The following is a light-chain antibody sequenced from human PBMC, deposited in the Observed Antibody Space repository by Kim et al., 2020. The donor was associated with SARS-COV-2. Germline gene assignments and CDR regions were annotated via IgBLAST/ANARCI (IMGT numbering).Light chain of an antibody. CDR2: GAS. CDR1: QGIGNE. J-gene: IGKJ5*01. Sequence: AIQMTQSPSSLSASVGDRVTITCRASQGIGNELGWYQQKPGKAPKLLIYGASSLQSGVPSRFSGSGFGTDFTLTISSLQPEDFATYYCLQDYNYPLTFGQGTRLEIK. CDR3: LQDYNYPLT. V-gene: IGKV1-6*01.